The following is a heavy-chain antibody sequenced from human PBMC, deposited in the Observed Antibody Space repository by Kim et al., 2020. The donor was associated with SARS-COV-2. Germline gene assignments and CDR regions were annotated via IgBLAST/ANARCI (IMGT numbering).Heavy chain of an antibody. CDR1: GFTVDEHA. CDR3: VKDITPGGADV. CDR2: IMWDSSRV. J-gene: IGHJ6*02. D-gene: IGHD2-15*01. Sequence: GGSLRLSCAASGFTVDEHAMHWVRQAPGKGLEWVSAIMWDSSRVGYADSVKGRFTISRDNAKKSLFLQMNSLRPEDTALYYCVKDITPGGADVWGQGTTV. V-gene: IGHV3-9*01.